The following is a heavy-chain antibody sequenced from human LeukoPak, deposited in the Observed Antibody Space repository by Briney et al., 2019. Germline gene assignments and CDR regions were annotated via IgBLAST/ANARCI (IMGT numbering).Heavy chain of an antibody. CDR3: ARWMGTWNAFDI. CDR1: GDSITNFY. Sequence: PSETLSLTCTVSGDSITNFYWNWIRQPPGKGLEWIGYIYYTGSTTFNPSLKSRVTMSVDTSKNQFSLKLSSVTAAETAVYFCARWMGTWNAFDIWGQGTVVTVSS. J-gene: IGHJ3*02. D-gene: IGHD1-1*01. V-gene: IGHV4-59*01. CDR2: IYYTGST.